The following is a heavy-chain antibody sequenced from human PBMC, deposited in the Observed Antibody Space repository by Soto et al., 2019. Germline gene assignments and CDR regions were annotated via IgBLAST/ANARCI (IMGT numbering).Heavy chain of an antibody. D-gene: IGHD6-13*01. CDR3: AKDRGRTWYEDY. V-gene: IGHV3-23*01. CDR1: GFTFSSYA. CDR2: ISGSGNTS. J-gene: IGHJ4*02. Sequence: EVQLLESGGGLVQPGGSLRLSCAASGFTFSSYAMTWVRQAPGKGLEWVSAISGSGNTSYYADSVKGRFTISRDSSKQMLYLQMTSLRPEDTAVYYCAKDRGRTWYEDYWGQGTLVTVSS.